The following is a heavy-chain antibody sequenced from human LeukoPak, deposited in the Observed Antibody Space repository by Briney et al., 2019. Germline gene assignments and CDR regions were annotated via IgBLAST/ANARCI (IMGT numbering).Heavy chain of an antibody. CDR1: GYSFTSYW. J-gene: IGHJ4*02. CDR3: ARYTTGAFDY. CDR2: IDPSDSYT. Sequence: GESLKISCKGSGYSFTSYWITWVRQMPGKGLEWMGRIDPSDSYTNYSPTFQGHVTISADKSISTAYLQWSSLKASDTAMYYCARYTTGAFDYWGQGTLVTVSS. D-gene: IGHD1-1*01. V-gene: IGHV5-10-1*01.